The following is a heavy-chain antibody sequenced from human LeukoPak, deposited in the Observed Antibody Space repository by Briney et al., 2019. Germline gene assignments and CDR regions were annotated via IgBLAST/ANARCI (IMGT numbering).Heavy chain of an antibody. Sequence: GGSLRLSCAASGFTFSDYYMNWVRQAPGKGLEWVSYISSSGSTIYYADSVKGRFTISRDNAKNSLYLQMNSLRAEDTAVYYCARDVGGSGSYVYFQHWGQGTLVTVSS. D-gene: IGHD3-10*01. CDR2: ISSSGSTI. CDR3: ARDVGGSGSYVYFQH. V-gene: IGHV3-11*04. CDR1: GFTFSDYY. J-gene: IGHJ1*01.